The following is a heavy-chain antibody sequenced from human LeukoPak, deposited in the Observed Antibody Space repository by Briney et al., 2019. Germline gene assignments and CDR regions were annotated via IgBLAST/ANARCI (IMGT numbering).Heavy chain of an antibody. V-gene: IGHV3-30-3*01. CDR3: ARPPDNNDSSGSDY. J-gene: IGHJ4*02. Sequence: GGSLRLSCAASGFTFNIYAMHWVRQAPGKGLEWVAVISYDGSKTYYADSVKGRFTISRDNSKNTLYLQMNSLRAEDTALYYCARPPDNNDSSGSDYWGQGTLVTVSS. CDR1: GFTFNIYA. D-gene: IGHD3-22*01. CDR2: ISYDGSKT.